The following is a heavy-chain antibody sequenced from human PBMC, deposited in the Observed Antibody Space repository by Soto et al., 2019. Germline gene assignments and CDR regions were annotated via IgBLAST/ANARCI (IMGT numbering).Heavy chain of an antibody. CDR2: MNPNTGNT. CDR1: GYTFTDYD. J-gene: IGHJ5*02. CDR3: ARGLXRFMISGVVIIGDWLDP. Sequence: GASVKVSCKASGYTFTDYDINWVRQATGQGLEWMGWMNPNTGNTGYAQKFQGRVTMTRNTSKGTAYMELSSLRSEDTAVYFCARGLXRFMISGVVIIGDWLDPWGQGTLVTVSS. V-gene: IGHV1-8*01. D-gene: IGHD3-3*01.